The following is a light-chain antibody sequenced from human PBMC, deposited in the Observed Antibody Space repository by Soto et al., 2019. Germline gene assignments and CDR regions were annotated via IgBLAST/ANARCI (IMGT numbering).Light chain of an antibody. V-gene: IGKV1-5*03. J-gene: IGKJ4*01. CDR1: HSISNW. CDR3: QQYDTFLT. CDR2: KAS. Sequence: DIQMTQSPSTLSASVGDRVTITCRASHSISNWLAWYQQKPGKAPNLLIYKASSLESGVPSRFSGSGSGTEFTLTISSLQTDDLATYYCQQYDTFLTFGGGTKVDIX.